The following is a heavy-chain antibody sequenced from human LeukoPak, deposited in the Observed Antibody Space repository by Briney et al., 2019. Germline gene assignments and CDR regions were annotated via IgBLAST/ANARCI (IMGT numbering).Heavy chain of an antibody. D-gene: IGHD3-9*01. Sequence: ASVKVSCKASGYTFTGYYMHWVRQAPGQGLEWMGWINPNSGGTNYAQKFQGRVTMTRDTSISTAYMELSRLRSGDTAVYYCARDGTRRYSDGYFQHWGQGTLVTVSS. V-gene: IGHV1-2*02. CDR1: GYTFTGYY. CDR3: ARDGTRRYSDGYFQH. CDR2: INPNSGGT. J-gene: IGHJ1*01.